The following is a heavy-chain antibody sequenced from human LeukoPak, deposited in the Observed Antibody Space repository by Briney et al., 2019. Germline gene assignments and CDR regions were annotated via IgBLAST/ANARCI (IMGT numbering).Heavy chain of an antibody. J-gene: IGHJ4*02. CDR1: GYRSINSW. CDR2: IYPGDSDT. V-gene: IGHV5-51*01. CDR3: ASSRYYYDGSGHLFHY. Sequence: GESLKISCKGSGYRSINSWIAWVRQLPGKGLEWMGTIYPGDSDTRFSPSFKGQVTFSADKSISTAYLQWDSLKASDTAMYYCASSRYYYDGSGHLFHYWGQGTLVTVSS. D-gene: IGHD3-22*01.